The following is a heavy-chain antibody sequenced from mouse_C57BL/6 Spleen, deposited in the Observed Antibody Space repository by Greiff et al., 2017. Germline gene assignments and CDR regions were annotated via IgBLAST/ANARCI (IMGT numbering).Heavy chain of an antibody. J-gene: IGHJ4*01. D-gene: IGHD2-1*01. CDR2: ISYDGSN. Sequence: ASGPGLVKPSQSLSLTCSVTGYSITRGYYWNWIRQFPGNKLEWMGYISYDGSNNYNPSLKNRISITRDTSKNQFFLKLNSVTTEDTATYYCARYYGNGAMDYWGQGTSVTVSS. CDR3: ARYYGNGAMDY. CDR1: GYSITRGYY. V-gene: IGHV3-6*01.